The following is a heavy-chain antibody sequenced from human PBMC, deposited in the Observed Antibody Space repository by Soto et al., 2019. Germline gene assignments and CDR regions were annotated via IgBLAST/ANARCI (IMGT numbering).Heavy chain of an antibody. CDR1: GFTFSSYA. V-gene: IGHV3-23*01. D-gene: IGHD1-26*01. Sequence: PGGSLRLSCAASGFTFSSYAMSWVRQAPGKGLEWVSAISGSGGSTYYADSVKGRFTISRDNSKNTLYLQMNSLRAEDTAVYYCAKEPERGSPTKNWFDPWGQGTLVTVSS. CDR3: AKEPERGSPTKNWFDP. CDR2: ISGSGGST. J-gene: IGHJ5*02.